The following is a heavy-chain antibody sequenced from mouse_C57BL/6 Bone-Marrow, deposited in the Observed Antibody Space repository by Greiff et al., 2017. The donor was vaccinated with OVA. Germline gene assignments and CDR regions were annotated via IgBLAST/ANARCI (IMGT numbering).Heavy chain of an antibody. CDR2: IYPRSGNT. CDR3: ARRYYDPFDY. D-gene: IGHD2-4*01. V-gene: IGHV1-81*01. J-gene: IGHJ2*01. CDR1: GYTFTSYG. Sequence: VQLQQSGAELARPGASVKLSCKASGYTFTSYGISWVKQRTGQGLEWIGEIYPRSGNTYYNEKFKGKATLTADKSSSTAYMELRSLTSEDSAVYFCARRYYDPFDYWGQGTTLTVSS.